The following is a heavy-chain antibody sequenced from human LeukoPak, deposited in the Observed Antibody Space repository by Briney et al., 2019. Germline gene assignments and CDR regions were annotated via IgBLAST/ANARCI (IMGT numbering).Heavy chain of an antibody. D-gene: IGHD2-2*03. CDR1: GFTFGTHD. Sequence: GGSLRLSCAASGFTFGTHDMQWVRQAPGKGLEWVSGISRNGPTYYSDSVRGRFTISRDNSKDTLYLQMSSLRAEGTAVYYCAKGGYFNFENWGQGTVVSVSS. J-gene: IGHJ3*02. V-gene: IGHV3-23*01. CDR2: ISRNGPT. CDR3: AKGGYFNFEN.